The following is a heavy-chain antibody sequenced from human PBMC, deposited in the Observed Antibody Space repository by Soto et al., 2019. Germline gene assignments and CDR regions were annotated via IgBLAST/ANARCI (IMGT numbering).Heavy chain of an antibody. V-gene: IGHV1-69*02. J-gene: IGHJ4*02. CDR2: IFPLTDIP. CDR3: ARGPLVFLNYFES. Sequence: QVQLVQSGTEVKKPGSSVKVSCKASGGTFRNYPINWVRQAPGQGLEWMGSIFPLTDIPDYAQNFQARLTISANKSTSTDYMELSSLTSYDTAMYFCARGPLVFLNYFESWGQGTLVTVSS. CDR1: GGTFRNYP.